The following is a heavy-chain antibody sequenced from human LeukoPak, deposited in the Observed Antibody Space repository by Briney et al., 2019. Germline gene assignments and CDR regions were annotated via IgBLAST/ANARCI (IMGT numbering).Heavy chain of an antibody. Sequence: SETLSLTCAVYGGSFSGYYWSWIHQPPGKGLEWIGEINHSGSTNYNPSLKSRVTISVDTSKNKFSLKLSSVTAAHTAVYYWRRAAETAYFDHWGQGTLVTVSS. D-gene: IGHD5-18*01. V-gene: IGHV4-34*01. J-gene: IGHJ4*02. CDR2: INHSGST. CDR1: GGSFSGYY. CDR3: RRAAETAYFDH.